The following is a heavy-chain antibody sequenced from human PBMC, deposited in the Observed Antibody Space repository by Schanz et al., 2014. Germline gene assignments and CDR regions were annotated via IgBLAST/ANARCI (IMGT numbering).Heavy chain of an antibody. Sequence: QVQLLQSGAEVKKPGASMKVSCKASGYTFTTYYMLWVRQAPGQGLEWMGIINPSGGSTRYGQKLKGRITVTTDTATSTVYLQVSSLRADDTAVYYCGRGYSRSYIDFWGQGTLINVSS. CDR2: INPSGGST. CDR1: GYTFTTYY. V-gene: IGHV1-46*03. D-gene: IGHD5-12*01. CDR3: GRGYSRSYIDF. J-gene: IGHJ4*02.